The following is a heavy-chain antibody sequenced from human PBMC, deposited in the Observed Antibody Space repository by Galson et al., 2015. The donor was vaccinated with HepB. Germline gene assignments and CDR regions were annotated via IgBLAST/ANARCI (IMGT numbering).Heavy chain of an antibody. D-gene: IGHD2-21*02. V-gene: IGHV3-30-3*01. CDR3: ARDLVVVVAAIRSDVFDV. CDR2: ISGDGNKK. CDR1: GFSFIPYT. J-gene: IGHJ3*01. Sequence: SLRLSCAASGFSFIPYTMHWVRQAPGKGLEWVALISGDGNKKYYADSVTGRFTISRDNSKNTLFLEMNSLRSEDTAVYYCARDLVVVVAAIRSDVFDVWGQGTMGTVSS.